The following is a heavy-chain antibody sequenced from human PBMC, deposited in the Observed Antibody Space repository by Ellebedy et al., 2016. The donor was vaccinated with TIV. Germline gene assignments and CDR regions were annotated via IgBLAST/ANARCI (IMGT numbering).Heavy chain of an antibody. CDR3: ASGDYYDYVWGSYREWGAFDI. D-gene: IGHD3-16*02. CDR1: GYTFTSYA. J-gene: IGHJ3*02. CDR2: INVGNGNT. V-gene: IGHV1-3*01. Sequence: AASVKVSCKASGYTFTSYAMHWVRQAPGQRLEYMGWINVGNGNTKYSQKFQGRVTITRDTSARTAYMDLSSLRSEDTAVYYCASGDYYDYVWGSYREWGAFDIWGQGTMVTVSS.